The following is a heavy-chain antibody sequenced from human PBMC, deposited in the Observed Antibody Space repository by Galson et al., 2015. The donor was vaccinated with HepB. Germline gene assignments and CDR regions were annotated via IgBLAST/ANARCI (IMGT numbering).Heavy chain of an antibody. CDR1: GYTFTGYY. D-gene: IGHD3-22*01. V-gene: IGHV1-2*02. CDR3: ARGYYNSSGYFSAEGTFDI. CDR2: INPNSGGT. J-gene: IGHJ3*02. Sequence: CKASGYTFTGYYMHWVRQAPGQGLEWMGWINPNSGGTNSAQKFRGRVTMTRDTSISTAYMELSRLRSDDTAVYYCARGYYNSSGYFSAEGTFDIWGQGTMVTVSS.